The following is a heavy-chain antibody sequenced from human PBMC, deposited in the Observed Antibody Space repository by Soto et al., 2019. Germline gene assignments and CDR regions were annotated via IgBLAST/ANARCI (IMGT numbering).Heavy chain of an antibody. Sequence: SETLSLTCTVSGGSISSSSYYWGWIRQPPGKGLEWIGSIYYSGSTYYNPSLKSRVTISVDTSKNQFSLKLSSVTAADTAVYYCARRYCSGGSCYNNNWFDPWGQGTLVTVSS. V-gene: IGHV4-39*01. CDR3: ARRYCSGGSCYNNNWFDP. J-gene: IGHJ5*02. CDR2: IYYSGST. CDR1: GGSISSSSYY. D-gene: IGHD2-15*01.